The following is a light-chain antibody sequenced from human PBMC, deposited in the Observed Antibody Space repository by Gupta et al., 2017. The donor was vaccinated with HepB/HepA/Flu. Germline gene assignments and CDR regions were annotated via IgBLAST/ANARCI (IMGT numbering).Light chain of an antibody. CDR3: QQSYIIPYT. J-gene: IGKJ2*01. Sequence: DIQMTQSPSSPSASVGDRVTITCRASHSISAYLNWYQQKPGRAPRLLIYGASNLQTGVPSRFSGSGSGTDFTLTISRLQPEDVATFYCQQSYIIPYTFGQGTKVEI. CDR2: GAS. CDR1: HSISAY. V-gene: IGKV1-39*01.